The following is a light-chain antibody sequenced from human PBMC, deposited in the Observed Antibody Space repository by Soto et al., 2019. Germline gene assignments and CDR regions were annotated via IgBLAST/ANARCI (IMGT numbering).Light chain of an antibody. CDR2: GAS. J-gene: IGKJ2*01. CDR3: QQLTNYRFT. V-gene: IGKV1-9*01. CDR1: QGINSF. Sequence: IQLTQSPSSLSASVGDRVTITCRASQGINSFLAWYQQKPGKAPKLLIYGASTLQSGVPSRFSGSGSGTDFTLTLSSVEPEDFATYYCQQLTNYRFTFGQGTKLQIK.